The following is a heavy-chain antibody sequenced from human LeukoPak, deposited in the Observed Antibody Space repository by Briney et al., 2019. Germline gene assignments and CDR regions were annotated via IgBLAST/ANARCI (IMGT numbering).Heavy chain of an antibody. CDR1: GYTFTSYY. D-gene: IGHD6-19*01. CDR2: INPSGGST. CDR3: ARKGIAVAWFQH. J-gene: IGHJ1*01. Sequence: ASVKVSCKAFGYTFTSYYMHWVRQAPGQGLEWMGIINPSGGSTSYAQKFQGRVTMTRDTSTSTVYMELSSLRSEDTAVYYCARKGIAVAWFQHWGQGTLVTVSS. V-gene: IGHV1-46*01.